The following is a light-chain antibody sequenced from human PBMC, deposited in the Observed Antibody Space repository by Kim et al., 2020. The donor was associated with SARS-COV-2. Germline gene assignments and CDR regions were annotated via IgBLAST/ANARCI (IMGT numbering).Light chain of an antibody. CDR3: CSYAGSGTLV. Sequence: GQSITISCTGTSSDVGNYNLVSWYQQYPGKAPKLIIYEVTKRPSGVSNRFSGSKSDNTASLTISGLQAEDETDYYCCSYAGSGTLVFGGGTKLTVL. V-gene: IGLV2-23*02. J-gene: IGLJ3*02. CDR1: SSDVGNYNL. CDR2: EVT.